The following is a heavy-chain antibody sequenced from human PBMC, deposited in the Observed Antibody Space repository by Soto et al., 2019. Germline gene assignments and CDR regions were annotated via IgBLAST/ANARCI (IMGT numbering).Heavy chain of an antibody. V-gene: IGHV1-69*06. J-gene: IGHJ6*02. CDR3: ARAAPSGSYVPAKLYYYYGMDV. CDR2: IIPIFGTA. Sequence: QVQLVQSGAEVKKPGSSVKVSCKASGGTFSSCAISWVRQAPGQGLEWMGGIIPIFGTANYAQKFQGRVTITADKSTSTAYMELSSLRSEDTAVYYCARAAPSGSYVPAKLYYYYGMDVWGQGTTVTVSS. CDR1: GGTFSSCA. D-gene: IGHD1-26*01.